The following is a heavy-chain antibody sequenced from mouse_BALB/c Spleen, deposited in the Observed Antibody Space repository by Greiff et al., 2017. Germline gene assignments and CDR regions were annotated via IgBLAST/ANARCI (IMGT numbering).Heavy chain of an antibody. J-gene: IGHJ1*01. Sequence: VQLQQSGPELMKPGASVKISCKASGYSFTSYYMHWVKQSHGKSLEWIGYIDPFNGGTSYNQKFKGKATLTVDKSSSTAYMHLSSLTSEDSAVYYCARSLYYYGSSPWYFDGWGAGTTVTVSS. V-gene: IGHV1S135*01. CDR2: IDPFNGGT. CDR3: ARSLYYYGSSPWYFDG. CDR1: GYSFTSYY. D-gene: IGHD1-1*01.